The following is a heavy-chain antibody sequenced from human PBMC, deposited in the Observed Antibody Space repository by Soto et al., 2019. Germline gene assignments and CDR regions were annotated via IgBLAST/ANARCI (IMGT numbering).Heavy chain of an antibody. V-gene: IGHV5-51*01. Sequence: GESLMISCKASGYSFSTYWIGWVRQMPGKGLEWMGFIYPGDSDTRYSPSFQGQVTISVDKSTSTTYLQWSSLKASDTAIYYCARRVQQLVRGWFDPWGQGTQVTVSS. CDR1: GYSFSTYW. CDR3: ARRVQQLVRGWFDP. D-gene: IGHD6-6*01. J-gene: IGHJ5*02. CDR2: IYPGDSDT.